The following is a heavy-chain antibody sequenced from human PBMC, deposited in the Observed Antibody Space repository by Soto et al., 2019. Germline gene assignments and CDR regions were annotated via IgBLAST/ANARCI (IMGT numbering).Heavy chain of an antibody. CDR2: IFHDGTA. J-gene: IGHJ4*02. CDR1: GVSISSGNW. CDR3: ARLVYDTRLNYMYFDF. Sequence: QVKLQESGPGLATPSGTLSLTCAVSGVSISSGNWWTWVRQSPQRGLEYIGEIFHDGTANYYPSFERRVAISVDTSKNQFSLKLTSLTAADTAIYFCARLVYDTRLNYMYFDFWGQGPLVTVSS. V-gene: IGHV4-4*02. D-gene: IGHD3-10*01.